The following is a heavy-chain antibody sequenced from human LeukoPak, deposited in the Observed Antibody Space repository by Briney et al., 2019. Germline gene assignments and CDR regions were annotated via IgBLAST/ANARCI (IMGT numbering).Heavy chain of an antibody. D-gene: IGHD1-1*01. J-gene: IGHJ4*02. Sequence: SQTLSLTCAISGDSVSSKSASWNWIRQSPSRGLEWLGRTYYRSEWYFEYAVSVKSRISINPDTSQNQFSLQLSSLTIEDTAVYYCARAGGTFDNWGQGTLVTVSS. CDR3: ARAGGTFDN. CDR1: GDSVSSKSAS. V-gene: IGHV6-1*01. CDR2: TYYRSEWYF.